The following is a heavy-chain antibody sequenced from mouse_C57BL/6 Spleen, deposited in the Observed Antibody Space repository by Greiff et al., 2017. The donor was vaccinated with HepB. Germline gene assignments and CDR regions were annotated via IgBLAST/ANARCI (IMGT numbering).Heavy chain of an antibody. CDR2: IWTGGGT. J-gene: IGHJ1*03. V-gene: IGHV2-9-1*01. CDR1: GFSLTSYA. Sequence: VKLMESGPGLVAPSQSLSITCTVSGFSLTSYAISWVRQPPGKGLEWLGVIWTGGGTNYNSALKSRLSISKDNSKSQVFLKMNSLQTDDTARYYCARNRGYDGYYDWYFDVWGTGTTVTVSS. D-gene: IGHD2-3*01. CDR3: ARNRGYDGYYDWYFDV.